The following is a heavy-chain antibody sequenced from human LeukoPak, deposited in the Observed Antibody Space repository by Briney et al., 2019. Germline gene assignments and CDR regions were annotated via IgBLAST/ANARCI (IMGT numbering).Heavy chain of an antibody. Sequence: ASVKVSCKVSGYTLSELSMHWVRQSPGKGLEWMGGFDVAETDTIYAQKFQGRVTMTRNTSISTAYMELSSLRSEDTAVYYCARLRFDSSGYYHFDYWGQGTLVTVSS. CDR3: ARLRFDSSGYYHFDY. CDR2: FDVAETDT. CDR1: GYTLSELS. D-gene: IGHD3-22*01. J-gene: IGHJ4*02. V-gene: IGHV1-24*01.